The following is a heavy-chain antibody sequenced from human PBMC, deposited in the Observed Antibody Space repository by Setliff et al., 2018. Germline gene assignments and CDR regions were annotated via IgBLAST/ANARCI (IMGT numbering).Heavy chain of an antibody. J-gene: IGHJ6*03. CDR1: GYTFTSYA. V-gene: IGHV1-3*01. CDR2: INASNGNT. CDR3: SREFTGYYNYWCDHWYYMDV. D-gene: IGHD3-3*01. Sequence: ASVKVPCKASGYTFTSYAMHWVRQPPGQRLEWMGWINASNGNTKYSQKFQGRVTITRDTSARTAYMELSSLRSEDTAVYYCSREFTGYYNYWCDHWYYMDVWGKGTTVTVSS.